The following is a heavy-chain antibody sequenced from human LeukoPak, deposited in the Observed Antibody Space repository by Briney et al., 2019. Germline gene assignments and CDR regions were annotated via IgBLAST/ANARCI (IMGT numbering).Heavy chain of an antibody. CDR2: ISYDGSNK. V-gene: IGHV3-30-3*01. CDR1: GFTFSSYA. Sequence: GGSLRLSCAASGFTFSSYAMHWVRQAPGKGLEWVAVISYDGSNKYYADSVKGRFTISRDNSKNTLYLQMNSLRAEDTAVYYCARAVTISPFDAFDIWGQGTMVTVSS. CDR3: ARAVTISPFDAFDI. J-gene: IGHJ3*02. D-gene: IGHD1-14*01.